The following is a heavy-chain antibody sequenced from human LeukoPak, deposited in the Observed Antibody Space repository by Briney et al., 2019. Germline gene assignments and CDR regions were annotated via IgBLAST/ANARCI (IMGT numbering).Heavy chain of an antibody. D-gene: IGHD5-12*01. J-gene: IGHJ4*02. CDR1: GGSISSYY. V-gene: IGHV4-59*01. Sequence: SETLSLTCTVSGGSISSYYWSWIRQPPGKGLEWIGYIYYSGSTNYNPSLKSRVTISVDTSKNQFSLKLSSVTAADTAVYYCARDRGLVALDYWGQGTLVTVSP. CDR3: ARDRGLVALDY. CDR2: IYYSGST.